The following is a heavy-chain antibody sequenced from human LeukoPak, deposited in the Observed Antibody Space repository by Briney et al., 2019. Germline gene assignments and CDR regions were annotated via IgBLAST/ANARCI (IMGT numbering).Heavy chain of an antibody. J-gene: IGHJ4*02. CDR2: ISGSGGST. V-gene: IGHV3-23*01. Sequence: GGSLRLSCAASGFTFSSYAMSWVRQAPGKGLEWVSAISGSGGSTYYADSVKGRFTISRDNSKNTLYLQINSLRAEDTAVYYCAKEFYSGSYYATVLFDYWGQGTLVTVSS. CDR3: AKEFYSGSYYATVLFDY. CDR1: GFTFSSYA. D-gene: IGHD1-26*01.